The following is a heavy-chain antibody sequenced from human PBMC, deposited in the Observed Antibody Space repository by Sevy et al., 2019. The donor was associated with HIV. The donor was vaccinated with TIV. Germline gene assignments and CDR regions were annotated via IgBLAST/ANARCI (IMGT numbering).Heavy chain of an antibody. D-gene: IGHD3-10*01. CDR2: ISSSGSTI. CDR3: AGPYMVRGVGYNYYYYGMDV. J-gene: IGHJ6*02. CDR1: GFTFSDYY. Sequence: GGSLRLSCAASGFTFSDYYMSWIRQAPGKGLEWVSYISSSGSTIYYADSVKGRFTISRDNAKNSLYLQMNSLRAEDTAVYYCAGPYMVRGVGYNYYYYGMDVWGQGTTVTVSS. V-gene: IGHV3-11*01.